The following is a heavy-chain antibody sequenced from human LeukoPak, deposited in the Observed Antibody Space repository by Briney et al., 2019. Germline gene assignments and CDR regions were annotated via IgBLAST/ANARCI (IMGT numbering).Heavy chain of an antibody. V-gene: IGHV3-7*01. CDR1: GFSFSTYW. Sequence: GGSLRLSCAASGFSFSTYWMSWVRQVPGKGLEWVANIKPDGGQKDYVDSVKDRFTISRDNAKNSVFLQMNNLRVEDTAVYYCASSKVWESYRYFVYWGQGSLVTVS. D-gene: IGHD3-16*02. CDR2: IKPDGGQK. CDR3: ASSKVWESYRYFVY. J-gene: IGHJ4*02.